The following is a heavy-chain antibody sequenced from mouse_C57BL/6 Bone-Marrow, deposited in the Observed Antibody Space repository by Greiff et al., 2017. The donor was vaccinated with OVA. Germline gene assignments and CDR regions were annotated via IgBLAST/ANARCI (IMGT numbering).Heavy chain of an antibody. V-gene: IGHV1-64*01. D-gene: IGHD5-1*01. CDR2: IHPNSGST. Sequence: VQLQQPGAELVKPGASVKLSCKASGYTFTSYWMHWVKQRPGQGLEWIGMIHPNSGSTNYNEKFKSKATLTVDKSSSTAYMQLSSLTSEDSAVYYCARSLVPYYYGDYWYRGTTLTVTS. CDR1: GYTFTSYW. J-gene: IGHJ2*01. CDR3: ARSLVPYYYGDY.